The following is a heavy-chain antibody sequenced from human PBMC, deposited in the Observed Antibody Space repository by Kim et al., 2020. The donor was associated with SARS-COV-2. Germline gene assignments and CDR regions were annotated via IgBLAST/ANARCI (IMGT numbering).Heavy chain of an antibody. CDR1: GGSFSGYY. J-gene: IGHJ4*02. D-gene: IGHD5-12*01. CDR3: ARVLYSGYDLLFDY. V-gene: IGHV4-34*01. Sequence: SETLSLTCAVYGGSFSGYYWSWIRQPPGKGLEWIGEINHSGSTNYNPSLKSRVTISVDTSKNQFSLKLSSVTAADTAVYYCARVLYSGYDLLFDYWGQGT. CDR2: INHSGST.